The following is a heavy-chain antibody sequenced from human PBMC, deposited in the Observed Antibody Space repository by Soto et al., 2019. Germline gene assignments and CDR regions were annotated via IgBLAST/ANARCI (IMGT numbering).Heavy chain of an antibody. CDR1: GYSFTSYW. D-gene: IGHD3-3*01. J-gene: IGHJ6*03. CDR2: IYPGDSDT. V-gene: IGHV5-51*01. Sequence: PGESLKISCKGSGYSFTSYWIGWVRQMPGKGLEWMGIIYPGDSDTRYSPSFQGQVTISADKSISTAYLQWSSLKASDTAMYYCARHFRQEWLNECDYYYYMDVWGKGTTVTVSS. CDR3: ARHFRQEWLNECDYYYYMDV.